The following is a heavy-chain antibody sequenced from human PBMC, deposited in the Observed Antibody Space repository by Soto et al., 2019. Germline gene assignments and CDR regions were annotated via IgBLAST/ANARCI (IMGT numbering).Heavy chain of an antibody. CDR1: GYTFTSYG. V-gene: IGHV1-18*01. J-gene: IGHJ5*02. Sequence: ASVKVSCKASGYTFTSYGISWVRQAPGQGLEWMGWISAYNGNTNYAQKLQGRVTMTTDTSTSTAYMELRSLRSDGTAVYYCARDQVVVVPAATWFDPWGQGTLVTVSS. D-gene: IGHD2-2*01. CDR2: ISAYNGNT. CDR3: ARDQVVVVPAATWFDP.